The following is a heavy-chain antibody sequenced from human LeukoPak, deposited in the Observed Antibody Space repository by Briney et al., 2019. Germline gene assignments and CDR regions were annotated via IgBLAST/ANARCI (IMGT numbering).Heavy chain of an antibody. CDR2: INLYNGAT. Sequence: GASVKASCKPTGYSLNAYYIFWMRQAPGQGLECMGWINLYNGATKYAQRFQSRVTMTRDTSICTAYMELSRLSAAVWATCYCASWAGGNEPVASFDYWGQGTLVTVSS. D-gene: IGHD1-14*01. J-gene: IGHJ4*02. CDR1: GYSLNAYY. CDR3: ASWAGGNEPVASFDY. V-gene: IGHV1-2*02.